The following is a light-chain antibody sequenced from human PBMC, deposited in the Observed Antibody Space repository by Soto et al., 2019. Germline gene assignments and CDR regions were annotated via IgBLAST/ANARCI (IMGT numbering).Light chain of an antibody. CDR2: EAS. V-gene: IGLV2-14*02. CDR3: SAYAGSIFV. Sequence: QSVLTQPASVSGSPGQSITISCTGTSSDVGSHNLVSWYQQYPGKAPKLIIFEASKRPSGVPDRFSGSKSVNTASLTVSGLQAEDEADYYCSAYAGSIFVFGTGTKVTVL. CDR1: SSDVGSHNL. J-gene: IGLJ1*01.